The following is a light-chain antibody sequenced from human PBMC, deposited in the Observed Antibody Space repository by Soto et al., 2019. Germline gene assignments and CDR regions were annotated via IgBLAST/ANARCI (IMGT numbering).Light chain of an antibody. Sequence: QSVLTQPPSVSGASGERVTISCTGSSSNIGAGYDVHWYQHLPETAPKLLICGDTNRPSGVPDRISGSKSGTSASLAITGLRAEDEADYYCQSYDTSLNVWVFGGGTKVTVL. CDR2: GDT. J-gene: IGLJ3*02. CDR3: QSYDTSLNVWV. V-gene: IGLV1-40*01. CDR1: SSNIGAGYD.